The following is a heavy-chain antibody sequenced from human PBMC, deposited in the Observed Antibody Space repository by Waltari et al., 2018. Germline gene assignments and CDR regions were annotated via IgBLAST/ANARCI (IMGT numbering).Heavy chain of an antibody. V-gene: IGHV1-69*02. CDR2: TIPCLCIS. J-gene: IGHJ4*02. Sequence: HVQLEQSGAEVKKPGSSVKVSCKASGGTFSTYTVTWGRQAPGQGLEWMGSTIPCLCISKYAQSLQARLTITVDQSTNTGYMELNNLRPEDTGVYYCARSGEMKGTVDYWGQGTLVTVSS. CDR1: GGTFSTYT. D-gene: IGHD1-1*01. CDR3: ARSGEMKGTVDY.